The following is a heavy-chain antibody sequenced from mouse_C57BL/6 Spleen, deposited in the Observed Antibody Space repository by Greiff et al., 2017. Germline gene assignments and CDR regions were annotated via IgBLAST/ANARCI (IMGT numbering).Heavy chain of an antibody. CDR3: ARKETGTYYFDY. CDR1: GYTFTSYW. D-gene: IGHD4-1*01. J-gene: IGHJ2*01. CDR2: IDPSDSYT. Sequence: QVHVKQSGAELVKPGASVKLSCKASGYTFTSYWMQWVKQRPGQGLEWIGEIDPSDSYTNYNQKFKGKATLTVDTSSSTAYMQLSSLTSEDSAVYYCARKETGTYYFDYWGQGTTLTVSS. V-gene: IGHV1-50*01.